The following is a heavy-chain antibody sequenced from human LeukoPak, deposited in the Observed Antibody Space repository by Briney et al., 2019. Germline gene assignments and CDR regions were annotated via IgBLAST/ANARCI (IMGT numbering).Heavy chain of an antibody. CDR1: GYTFTSYA. CDR2: INAGNGNT. J-gene: IGHJ6*02. CDR3: ARDHLAAAGPFNRYYYYGMDV. Sequence: GASVKVSCKASGYTFTSYAMHWVRQAPGQRLEWMGWINAGNGNTKYSQKFQGRVTITRDTSASTAYMELSSLRSEDTAVYYCARDHLAAAGPFNRYYYYGMDVWGQGTTVTVSS. V-gene: IGHV1-3*01. D-gene: IGHD6-13*01.